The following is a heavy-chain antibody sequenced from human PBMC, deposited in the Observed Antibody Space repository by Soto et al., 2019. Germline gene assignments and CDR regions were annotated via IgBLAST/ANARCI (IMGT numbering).Heavy chain of an antibody. V-gene: IGHV1-3*01. Sequence: QVQLVQSGAEVKKPGASVKVSCKASGYTFASYAMHWVRQAPGQRLEWLGWINPGDGNTKYSQKFQGRVTITSDPSAGTAYMELSSLRYEDTAVYYCARGNGVYSSSFSVYWGQGTLVTVSS. CDR1: GYTFASYA. J-gene: IGHJ4*02. D-gene: IGHD6-6*01. CDR2: INPGDGNT. CDR3: ARGNGVYSSSFSVY.